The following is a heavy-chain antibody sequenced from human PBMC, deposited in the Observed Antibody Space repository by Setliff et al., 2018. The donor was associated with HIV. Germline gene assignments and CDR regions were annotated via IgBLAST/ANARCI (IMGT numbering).Heavy chain of an antibody. V-gene: IGHV3-7*01. Sequence: GGSLRLSCVASGFTFSSYWMSWVRQAPGKGLEWVANIKQDGSEKYYVDSVKGRFTISRDNAKNSLYLQMNSLRAEDTAVYYCAREGNRKSFDYWGQGTLVTVSS. CDR1: GFTFSSYW. CDR3: AREGNRKSFDY. J-gene: IGHJ4*02. CDR2: IKQDGSEK.